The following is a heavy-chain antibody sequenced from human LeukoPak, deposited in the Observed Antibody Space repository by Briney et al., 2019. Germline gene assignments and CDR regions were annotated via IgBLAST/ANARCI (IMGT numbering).Heavy chain of an antibody. J-gene: IGHJ6*02. Sequence: SVKVSCKASGGTFSSYAISWMRQAPGQGLEWMGGIIPMFGTATYAQKLQGRAAISADESTSTAYMELRSLRSDDTAVYYCARRLQPYGLDVWGQGTTVTVSS. V-gene: IGHV1-69*13. CDR3: ARRLQPYGLDV. CDR1: GGTFSSYA. CDR2: IIPMFGTA.